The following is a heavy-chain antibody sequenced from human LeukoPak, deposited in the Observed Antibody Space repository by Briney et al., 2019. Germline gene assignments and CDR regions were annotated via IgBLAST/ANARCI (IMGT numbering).Heavy chain of an antibody. D-gene: IGHD2-8*01. V-gene: IGHV3-48*03. CDR2: ISSSGSTI. CDR3: ARGGVGLYFDY. J-gene: IGHJ4*02. CDR1: GFTFSSYE. Sequence: GGSLRLSCAASGFTFSSYEMNWVRQAPGKGLEWVSYISSSGSTIYYADSVKGRFTISRDNAKNTLYLQMNSLRAEDTAVYYCARGGVGLYFDYWGQGTLVTVSS.